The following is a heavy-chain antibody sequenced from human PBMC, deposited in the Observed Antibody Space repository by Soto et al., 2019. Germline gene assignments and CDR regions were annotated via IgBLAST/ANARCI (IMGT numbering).Heavy chain of an antibody. J-gene: IGHJ4*02. CDR3: ALRSMAVVPEY. V-gene: IGHV4-59*01. CDR2: LYYGRSA. Sequence: QVQLQESGPGLVKPSETLSLTCAVSGDSISSYYCMWIRQPPGKGLESIGYLYYGRSANYNPSLKSRVNLSVDTSTNQCSLTMSSMTAADTSVYYCALRSMAVVPEYWGQGTLVTVSS. CDR1: GDSISSYY. D-gene: IGHD3-22*01.